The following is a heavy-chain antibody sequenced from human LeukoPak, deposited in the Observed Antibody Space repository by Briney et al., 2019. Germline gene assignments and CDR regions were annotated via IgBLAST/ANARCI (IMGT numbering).Heavy chain of an antibody. CDR2: IYYSGST. CDR3: AREGPVFITMVRGAHNWFDP. V-gene: IGHV4-59*12. Sequence: SETLSLTCTVSGGSISSYYWSWIRQPPGKGLEWIGYIYYSGSTNYNPSLKSRVTMSVDTSKNQFSLKLSSVTAADTAVYYCAREGPVFITMVRGAHNWFDPWGQGTLVTVSS. D-gene: IGHD3-10*01. J-gene: IGHJ5*02. CDR1: GGSISSYY.